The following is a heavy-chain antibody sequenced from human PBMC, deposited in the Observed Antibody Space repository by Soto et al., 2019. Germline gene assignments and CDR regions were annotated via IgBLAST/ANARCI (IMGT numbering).Heavy chain of an antibody. Sequence: GGSLSLPCPASGFSFAVYAMSWVRQAPGKGLEWVGFIRSKAYGGTTEYAASVKGRFTISRDDSKSIAYLQMNSLKTEDTGVYYCTRGRPDTAARYWGQGTLVTVAS. CDR1: GFSFAVYA. CDR3: TRGRPDTAARY. V-gene: IGHV3-49*04. J-gene: IGHJ4*02. D-gene: IGHD6-6*01. CDR2: IRSKAYGGTT.